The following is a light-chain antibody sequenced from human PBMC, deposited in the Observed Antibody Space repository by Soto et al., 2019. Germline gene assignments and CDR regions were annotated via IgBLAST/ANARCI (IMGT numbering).Light chain of an antibody. CDR1: QSVDNN. CDR2: GSF. J-gene: IGKJ5*01. Sequence: EIVMTHSRVTLAPSPEESGTLSCRASQSVDNNVAWYQHQPGQATRLLTVGSFARATAIPASFSGSGPRSEFTTPISGLQSEDLSAYYCQPYNARPPITFDPRTRLEIK. CDR3: QPYNARPPIT. V-gene: IGKV3-15*01.